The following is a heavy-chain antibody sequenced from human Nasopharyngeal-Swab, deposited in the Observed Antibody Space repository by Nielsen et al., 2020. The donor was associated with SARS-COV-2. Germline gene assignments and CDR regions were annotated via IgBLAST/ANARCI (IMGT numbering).Heavy chain of an antibody. CDR1: GFTFSDYY. D-gene: IGHD1-26*01. Sequence: GESLKISCAASGFTFSDYYMSWIRQAPGKGLEWVSYISSSSSYTNYADSVKGRFTISRDNAKNSLYLQMNSLRAEDTAVYYCAKDSSWELFRELDYWGQGTLVTVSS. CDR2: ISSSSSYT. V-gene: IGHV3-11*06. CDR3: AKDSSWELFRELDY. J-gene: IGHJ4*02.